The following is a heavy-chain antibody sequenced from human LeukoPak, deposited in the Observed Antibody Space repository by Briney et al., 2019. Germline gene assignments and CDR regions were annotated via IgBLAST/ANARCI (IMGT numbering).Heavy chain of an antibody. CDR2: INPNSGGT. CDR1: GYTFTGYY. D-gene: IGHD6-19*01. J-gene: IGHJ6*03. V-gene: IGHV1-2*02. Sequence: ASVKVSCKASGYTFTGYYIHWVRQAPGQGLEWMGWINPNSGGTNYAQKFQGRVTMTRDTSISTAYMELSRLRSDDTAVYYCARDHQWLPTESNMDVWGKGTTVTVSS. CDR3: ARDHQWLPTESNMDV.